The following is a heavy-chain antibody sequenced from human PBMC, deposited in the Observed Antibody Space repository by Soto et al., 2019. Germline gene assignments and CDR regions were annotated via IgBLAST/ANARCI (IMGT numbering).Heavy chain of an antibody. J-gene: IGHJ4*02. V-gene: IGHV3-7*03. D-gene: IGHD2-21*02. CDR3: ARWESGDWYLGI. CDR1: GFTFSGYW. Sequence: EVQLVESGGGLAQPGGSLRLSCAASGFTFSGYWMTWVRQAPGKGLEWVASINQDGTLKYFVDSVRDRFTISRDNAKSSVFLQMINLRVDDTAVYYCARWESGDWYLGIWGQGTLISVSS. CDR2: INQDGTLK.